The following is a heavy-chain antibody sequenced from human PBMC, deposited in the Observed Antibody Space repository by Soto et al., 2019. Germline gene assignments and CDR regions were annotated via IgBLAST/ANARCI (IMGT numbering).Heavy chain of an antibody. CDR1: GFTFSSYA. D-gene: IGHD3-3*01. Sequence: GGSLRLSCAASGFTFSSYAMSWVRQAPGKGLEWVSAISGSGGSTYYADSVKGRFTISRDNSKNTLYLQMNSLRAEDTAVYYCARGFTYYDFWSGYYTRYYYYYMDVWGKGTTVTVSS. J-gene: IGHJ6*03. CDR3: ARGFTYYDFWSGYYTRYYYYYMDV. CDR2: ISGSGGST. V-gene: IGHV3-23*01.